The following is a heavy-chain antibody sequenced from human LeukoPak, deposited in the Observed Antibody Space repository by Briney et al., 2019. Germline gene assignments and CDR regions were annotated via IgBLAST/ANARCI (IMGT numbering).Heavy chain of an antibody. CDR2: IFHSGST. J-gene: IGHJ4*02. D-gene: IGHD6-13*01. CDR3: ARRSGSNWYVDY. Sequence: SETLSLTCAVSVGSISSSDWWSWVRQPPGKGLEWIGEIFHSGSTNYNPSLKSRVTISVDKSNNQFSLKLSSVTAADTAVYYCARRSGSNWYVDYWGQGTLVTVSS. V-gene: IGHV4-4*02. CDR1: VGSISSSDW.